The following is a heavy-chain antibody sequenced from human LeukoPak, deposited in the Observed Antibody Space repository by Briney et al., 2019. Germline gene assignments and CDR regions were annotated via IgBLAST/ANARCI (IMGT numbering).Heavy chain of an antibody. D-gene: IGHD4/OR15-4a*01. V-gene: IGHV3-23*01. CDR3: AREFYGVDY. J-gene: IGHJ4*02. CDR2: ILGSGGAT. CDR1: GFTFRSNG. Sequence: GGSLRLSCVASGFTFRSNGMTWIRQVPGKGLQWVSAILGSGGATYYSDSVRGRFTISRDNSKNTVYLQMNSLRAEDTAVFYCAREFYGVDYWGQGTLVTVSS.